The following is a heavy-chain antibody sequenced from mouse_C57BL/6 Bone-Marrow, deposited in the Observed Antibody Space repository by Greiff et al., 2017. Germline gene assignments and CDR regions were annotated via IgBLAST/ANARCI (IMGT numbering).Heavy chain of an antibody. V-gene: IGHV1-55*01. CDR2: IYPGSGST. CDR1: GYTFSSYW. CDR3: ARPGAWFAY. Sequence: QVQLQQPGAELVKPGASETMSCKASGYTFSSYWITWVKQRPGQGLEWVGDIYPGSGSTNYNEKFKSKATLTVDTSSITAYMQHSSLTSEDSAGSYCARPGAWFAYWGQGTLVTVSA. J-gene: IGHJ3*01. D-gene: IGHD4-1*01.